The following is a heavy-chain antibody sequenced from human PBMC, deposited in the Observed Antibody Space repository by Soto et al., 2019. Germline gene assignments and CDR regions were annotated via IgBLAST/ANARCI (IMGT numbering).Heavy chain of an antibody. J-gene: IGHJ3*02. Sequence: GGSLRLSCAASGFTFSSYAMSWVRQAPGKGLEWVSAISGSGGSTYYADSVKGRFTISRDNSKNTLYLQMNSLRVEDTAVYYWAKEGYCSSTSCQDAFDIWGQGTMVTVSS. V-gene: IGHV3-23*01. CDR2: ISGSGGST. CDR3: AKEGYCSSTSCQDAFDI. CDR1: GFTFSSYA. D-gene: IGHD2-2*01.